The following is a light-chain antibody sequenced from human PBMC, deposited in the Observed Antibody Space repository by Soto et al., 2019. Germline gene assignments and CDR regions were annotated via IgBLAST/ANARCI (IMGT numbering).Light chain of an antibody. CDR1: QNIGNY. Sequence: DIQLTQSPSSLSASVGDRVTITCRACQNIGNYLNWYQQKPGKAPEFVIYGASTLEIGIPSRFSGSGSGTDFTLTISSLQPEDVATYYCQQTYSDFSFTFGPGTKVAVK. V-gene: IGKV1-39*01. CDR2: GAS. CDR3: QQTYSDFSFT. J-gene: IGKJ3*01.